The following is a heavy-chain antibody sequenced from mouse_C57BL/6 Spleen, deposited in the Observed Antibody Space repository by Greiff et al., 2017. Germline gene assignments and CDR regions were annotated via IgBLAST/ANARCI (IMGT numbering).Heavy chain of an antibody. J-gene: IGHJ1*03. CDR1: GYTFTSYW. CDR2: IYPSDSET. V-gene: IGHV1-61*01. D-gene: IGHD2-1*01. CDR3: ARGIYYGLYWYFDV. Sequence: QVQLQQPGAELVRPGSSVKLSCKASGYTFTSYWMDWVKQRPGQGLEWIGNIYPSDSETHYNQQFKDKATLTVDKSSSTAYMQLSSLTSEDSAVYYCARGIYYGLYWYFDVWGTGTTVTVSS.